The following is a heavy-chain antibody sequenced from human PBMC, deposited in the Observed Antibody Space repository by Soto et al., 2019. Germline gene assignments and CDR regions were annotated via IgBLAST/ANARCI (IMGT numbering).Heavy chain of an antibody. Sequence: VASVKVSCKASGGTFSSYAISWVRQAPGQGLEWMGGIIPIFGAANYAQKFQGRVTITADKSTSTAYMELSSLRSEDTAVYYCASGDGDFDYWGQGTLVTVSS. J-gene: IGHJ4*02. D-gene: IGHD7-27*01. CDR1: GGTFSSYA. CDR2: IIPIFGAA. V-gene: IGHV1-69*06. CDR3: ASGDGDFDY.